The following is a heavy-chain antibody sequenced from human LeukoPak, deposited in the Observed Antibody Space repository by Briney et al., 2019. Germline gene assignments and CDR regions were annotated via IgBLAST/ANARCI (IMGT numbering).Heavy chain of an antibody. J-gene: IGHJ4*02. Sequence: SETLSLTCAVYGGTYSGYYWSWIRQPPGKRLEWVGESNDSGGTNYNPSLKSRVTISVDTSKTQFSLKLSSVTTADTAVYYCARSRGYSYGTTFLDYWGQGTLVTVSS. CDR3: ARSRGYSYGTTFLDY. CDR2: SNDSGGT. CDR1: GGTYSGYY. V-gene: IGHV4-34*10. D-gene: IGHD5-18*01.